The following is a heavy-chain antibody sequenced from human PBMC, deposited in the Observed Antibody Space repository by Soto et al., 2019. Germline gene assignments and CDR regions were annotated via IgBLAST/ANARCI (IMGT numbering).Heavy chain of an antibody. CDR2: ISGSGGST. CDR3: AKDSTIFGGASFDY. V-gene: IGHV3-23*01. D-gene: IGHD3-3*01. J-gene: IGHJ4*02. Sequence: GGSLRLSCAASGFTFSSYAMSWVRQAPGKGLEWVSAISGSGGSTYYADSVKDRFTISRDNSKNTLYLQMNSLRAEDTAVYYCAKDSTIFGGASFDYWGQGTLVTVSS. CDR1: GFTFSSYA.